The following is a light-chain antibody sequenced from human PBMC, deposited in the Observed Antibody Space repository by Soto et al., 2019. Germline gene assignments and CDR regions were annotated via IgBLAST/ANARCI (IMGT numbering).Light chain of an antibody. Sequence: DIQMTQSPSSLSACVADIVTITRRASQDIGTDLGWYQQKPGKAPERLIYEASVLQSGVPSRFSGSGSGTEFTLTVSSLQPEDFATYYCVQHHSYPLTFGGGTKVDIK. CDR2: EAS. J-gene: IGKJ4*01. CDR1: QDIGTD. V-gene: IGKV1-17*01. CDR3: VQHHSYPLT.